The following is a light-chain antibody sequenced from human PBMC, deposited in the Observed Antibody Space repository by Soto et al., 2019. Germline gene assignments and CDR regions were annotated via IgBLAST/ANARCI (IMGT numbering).Light chain of an antibody. J-gene: IGKJ5*01. CDR1: QSSGSNF. Sequence: EIVMTQSPATLSASPGERATLSCKTSQSSGSNFLAWYQHKPGQAPRLLIYASSNRATGIPDRFSGSASGTDFTLTINRLEPEDFAVYYCQLYGISPHFGQGTRLEIK. V-gene: IGKV3-20*01. CDR2: ASS. CDR3: QLYGISPH.